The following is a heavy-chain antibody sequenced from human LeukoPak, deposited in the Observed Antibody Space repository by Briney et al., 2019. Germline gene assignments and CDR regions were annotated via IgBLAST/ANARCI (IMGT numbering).Heavy chain of an antibody. CDR2: VHYGGGNK. V-gene: IGHV3-30*02. J-gene: IGHJ6*03. Sequence: GGSLRLSCAASGFTFSSYGMHWVRQAPGKGLEWVAFVHYGGGNKEYADSVKGRFTISRDNSKNTLYLEMNSLKVEDTAVYYCAKDYRIAVAGNYYYYMDVWGKGTTVTVSS. D-gene: IGHD6-19*01. CDR1: GFTFSSYG. CDR3: AKDYRIAVAGNYYYYMDV.